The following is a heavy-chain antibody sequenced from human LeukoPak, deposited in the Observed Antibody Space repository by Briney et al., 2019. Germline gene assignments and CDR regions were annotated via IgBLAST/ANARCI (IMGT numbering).Heavy chain of an antibody. J-gene: IGHJ4*02. D-gene: IGHD6-19*01. V-gene: IGHV1-69*01. CDR2: IIPIFGTA. CDR1: GGTFSSYA. Sequence: ASVKVSCKASGGTFSSYAISWVRQAPGQGLEWMGGIIPIFGTANYAQKFQGRVTITADESTSTAYMELSSLGSEDTAVYYCASNEGFRGSGPHLYYFDYWGQGTLVTVSS. CDR3: ASNEGFRGSGPHLYYFDY.